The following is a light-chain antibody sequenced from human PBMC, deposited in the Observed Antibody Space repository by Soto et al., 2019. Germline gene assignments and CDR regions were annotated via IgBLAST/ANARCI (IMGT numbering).Light chain of an antibody. CDR2: DVS. CDR1: SSDVGGYNY. J-gene: IGLJ1*01. V-gene: IGLV2-14*01. CDR3: SSYTRSSTYV. Sequence: QSVRTQPASGSGSPGQSITISCTGTSSDVGGYNYVSWYQQHPGKAPKLMIYDVSNRPSGVSNRFPGSKSGNTASLTISGFQAEDEADYYCSSYTRSSTYVFGTGTKVTVL.